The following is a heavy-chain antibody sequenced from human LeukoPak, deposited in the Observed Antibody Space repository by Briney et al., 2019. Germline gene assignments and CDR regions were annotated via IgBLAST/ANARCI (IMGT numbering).Heavy chain of an antibody. V-gene: IGHV3-23*01. J-gene: IGHJ4*02. D-gene: IGHD4-17*01. CDR3: AKDVFDGNYGDYALLIDY. CDR2: ISGSGGST. Sequence: PGGSLRLSCAASGFTFRSVRMSWVRQAPGKGLEWVSAISGSGGSTYYADSVKGRFTISRDNSKNTLYLQMNSLRAEDTAVYYCAKDVFDGNYGDYALLIDYWGQGTLVTVSS. CDR1: GFTFRSVR.